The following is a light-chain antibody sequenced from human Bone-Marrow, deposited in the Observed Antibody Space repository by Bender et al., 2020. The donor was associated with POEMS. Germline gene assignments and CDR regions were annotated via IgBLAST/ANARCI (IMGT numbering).Light chain of an antibody. V-gene: IGLV2-11*01. CDR1: SSDVGAYDY. Sequence: QSALTQPRSVSGSPGQSVTISCTGTSSDVGAYDYVSWYQQHPGKAPKLMIYDVSQRPSGVPDRFSGSRSGTSASLAISGLQSEDEADYYCAAWDDILIGRLFGGGTRLTVL. CDR2: DVS. CDR3: AAWDDILIGRL. J-gene: IGLJ3*02.